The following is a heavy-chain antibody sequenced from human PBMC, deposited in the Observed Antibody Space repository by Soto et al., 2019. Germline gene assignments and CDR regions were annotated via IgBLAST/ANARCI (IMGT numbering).Heavy chain of an antibody. Sequence: QVQLVQSGAEVKKPGASVKVSCKASGYTFTSYGISWVRQAPGQGLEWMGWISAYNGNTNYAQKLQGRVTMTTDTSTSTAYMELRGLRSDDTAVYYCASVRRGGGSSRIFDYWGQGTLVTVSS. CDR3: ASVRRGGGSSRIFDY. J-gene: IGHJ4*02. CDR1: GYTFTSYG. D-gene: IGHD1-26*01. CDR2: ISAYNGNT. V-gene: IGHV1-18*01.